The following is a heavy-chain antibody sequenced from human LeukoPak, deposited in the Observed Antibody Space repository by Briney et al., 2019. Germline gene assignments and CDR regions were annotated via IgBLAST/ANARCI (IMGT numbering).Heavy chain of an antibody. CDR2: IRSKAYGGTT. CDR3: TRDGIQLWFPFDY. Sequence: GGSLRLSCTASGFTFGDYAMSWVRQAPGKGLEWVGFIRSKAYGGTTEYAASVKGGFTISRDDSKSIAYLQMNSLKTEDTAVYYCTRDGIQLWFPFDYWGQGSLVTVSS. D-gene: IGHD5-18*01. CDR1: GFTFGDYA. V-gene: IGHV3-49*04. J-gene: IGHJ4*02.